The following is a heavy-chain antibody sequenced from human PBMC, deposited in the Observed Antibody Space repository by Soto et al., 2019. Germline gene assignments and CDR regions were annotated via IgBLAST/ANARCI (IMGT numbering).Heavy chain of an antibody. CDR1: GYSFTSYW. D-gene: IGHD3-22*01. J-gene: IGHJ4*02. V-gene: IGHV5-51*01. CDR3: ARQDYYDSSGYFPFDY. CDR2: IYPGDSDT. Sequence: PGASLKISCKGSGYSFTSYWICWVLQMPGKGLEWMGTIYPGDSDTRYSPSFQGQVTISADKSISTAYLQWSSLKASDTAMYYCARQDYYDSSGYFPFDYWGQGTLVTVYS.